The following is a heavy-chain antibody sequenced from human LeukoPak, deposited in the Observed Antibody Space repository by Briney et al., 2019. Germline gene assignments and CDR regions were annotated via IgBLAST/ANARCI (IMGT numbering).Heavy chain of an antibody. CDR3: AREGGYYDSSGYYYGYYYYMDV. D-gene: IGHD3-22*01. V-gene: IGHV7-4-1*02. Sequence: ASVKVSCKASGYTFTSYAMNWVRQAPGQGLEWMGWINTTTGNPKYAQSLTGRFVFALDTSVSTAYLQISSLKAEDTDVYDCAREGGYYDSSGYYYGYYYYMDVWGKGTTVTVSS. J-gene: IGHJ6*03. CDR1: GYTFTSYA. CDR2: INTTTGNP.